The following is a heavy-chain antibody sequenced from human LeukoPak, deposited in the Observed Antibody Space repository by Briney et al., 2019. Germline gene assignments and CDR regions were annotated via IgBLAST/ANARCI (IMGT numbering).Heavy chain of an antibody. J-gene: IGHJ4*02. V-gene: IGHV3-9*01. CDR1: GFTFDDYA. D-gene: IGHD5-12*01. Sequence: GGSLRLSCAASGFTFDDYAMHWVRQAPGKGLEWVSGISWNSGSIGYADSVKGRFTISRDNAKNSLYLQMNSLRAEDTAVYYCARGEWLRFGGLFDYWGQGTLVTVSS. CDR3: ARGEWLRFGGLFDY. CDR2: ISWNSGSI.